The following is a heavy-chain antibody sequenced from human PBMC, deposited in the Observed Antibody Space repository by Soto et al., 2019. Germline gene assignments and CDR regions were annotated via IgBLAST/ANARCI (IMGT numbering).Heavy chain of an antibody. CDR2: ISGRGDST. Sequence: QPGGSLRLSCGGSGFIFGHYAMTWVRQAPGKGLEWISAISGRGDSTYYADAVKGRFTISRDNSKNTLYLQMNSLRVEDTAVCYCAKALDGIDDYFYAMGVWGQGTTVTVSS. J-gene: IGHJ6*02. CDR3: AKALDGIDDYFYAMGV. CDR1: GFIFGHYA. D-gene: IGHD1-1*01. V-gene: IGHV3-23*01.